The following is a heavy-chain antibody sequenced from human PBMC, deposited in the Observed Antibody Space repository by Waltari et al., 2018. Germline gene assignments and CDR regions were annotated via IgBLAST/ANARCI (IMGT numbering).Heavy chain of an antibody. CDR1: GFTFSSYA. D-gene: IGHD3-22*01. CDR2: ISGSGGRT. CDR3: AKWLSWLPPGFDY. Sequence: EVQLVESGGGLVQPGGSLRLSCAASGFTFSSYAMSWVRQAPGKGREWVSAISGSGGRTYDADSGKGRCTICRDKSKNTLYLRMNSLRAEDTAGYYCAKWLSWLPPGFDYWGQGTLVTVSS. V-gene: IGHV3-23*04. J-gene: IGHJ4*02.